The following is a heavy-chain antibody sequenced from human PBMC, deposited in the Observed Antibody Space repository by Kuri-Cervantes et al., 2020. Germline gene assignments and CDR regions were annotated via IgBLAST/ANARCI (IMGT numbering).Heavy chain of an antibody. CDR3: AKDPYSGSPPDY. Sequence: GGSLRLSCAASGFTFSTYSMNWVRQAPGKGLEWVSYISSSGSTIYHADSAKGRFTISRDNAKNSLYLQMNSLRAEDTAVYYCAKDPYSGSPPDYWGQGTLVTVSS. CDR2: ISSSGSTI. J-gene: IGHJ4*02. D-gene: IGHD1-26*01. CDR1: GFTFSTYS. V-gene: IGHV3-48*01.